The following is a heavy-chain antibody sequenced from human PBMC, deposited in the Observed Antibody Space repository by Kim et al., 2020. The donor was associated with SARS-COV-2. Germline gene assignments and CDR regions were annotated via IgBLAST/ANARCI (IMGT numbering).Heavy chain of an antibody. Sequence: KRRVTISVDKSKNQFSLKLSSVTAADTAVYYCARDSGMSIAAAGTDWFDPWGQGTLVTVSS. J-gene: IGHJ5*02. V-gene: IGHV4-4*02. D-gene: IGHD6-13*01. CDR3: ARDSGMSIAAAGTDWFDP.